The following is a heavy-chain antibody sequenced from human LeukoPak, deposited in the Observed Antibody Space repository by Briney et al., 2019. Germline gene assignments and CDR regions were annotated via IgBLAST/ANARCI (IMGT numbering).Heavy chain of an antibody. Sequence: PSETLSLTCTVSGYSISSGYYWSWIRQPAGKGLEWIGRIYTSGSTNYNPSLKSRVTMSVDTSKNQFSLKLSSVTAADTAVYYCARGSIVTTNYYFDYWGQGTLVTVSS. D-gene: IGHD2/OR15-2a*01. CDR3: ARGSIVTTNYYFDY. CDR1: GYSISSGYY. V-gene: IGHV4-4*07. CDR2: IYTSGST. J-gene: IGHJ4*02.